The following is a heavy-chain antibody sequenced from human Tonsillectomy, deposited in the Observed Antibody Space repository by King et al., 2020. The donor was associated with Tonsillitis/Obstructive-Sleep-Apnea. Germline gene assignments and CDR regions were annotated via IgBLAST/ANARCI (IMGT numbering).Heavy chain of an antibody. CDR2: IDHSGSI. CDR1: SGSFSGYH. V-gene: IGHV4-34*01. Sequence: VQLQQWGAGLLRPSETLSLTCAVYSGSFSGYHWSWIRQPPGKGLEWIGEIDHSGSINYNPTLKSRVPISVDTSKNLFSLKLSSVTAADTAVYCCARASEAFDIWGQGTMVTVSS. CDR3: ARASEAFDI. D-gene: IGHD6-6*01. J-gene: IGHJ3*02.